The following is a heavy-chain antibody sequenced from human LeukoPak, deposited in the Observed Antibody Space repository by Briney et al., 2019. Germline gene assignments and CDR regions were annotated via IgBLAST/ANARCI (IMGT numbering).Heavy chain of an antibody. CDR2: IWYDGNNK. V-gene: IGHV3-33*01. J-gene: IGHJ4*02. Sequence: GGSLRLSCAASGFTFSSYGMHWVRQAPGKGLEWVTVIWYDGNNKYYADSVKGRFTISRDNSKNTLYLQMNSLRAEDTAVYYCARSTSSEYDIYHFDYWGQGTLVTVSS. CDR1: GFTFSSYG. CDR3: ARSTSSEYDIYHFDY. D-gene: IGHD3-9*01.